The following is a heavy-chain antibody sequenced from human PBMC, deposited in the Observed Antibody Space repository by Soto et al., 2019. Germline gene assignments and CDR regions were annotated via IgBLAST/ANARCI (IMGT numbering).Heavy chain of an antibody. CDR3: ARYSPPKKTYDSNPGWFDP. CDR2: VRDTGST. D-gene: IGHD3-22*01. J-gene: IGHJ5*02. CDR1: GGSMNIYY. V-gene: IGHV4-59*01. Sequence: SETLSLTCTFSGGSMNIYYWTLIRQPPGKGLEWIGYVRDTGSTNYNPSLKSRVTISIDTSRNQFSLSLSSVTAADTAVYFCARYSPPKKTYDSNPGWFDPWGQGTLVTVSS.